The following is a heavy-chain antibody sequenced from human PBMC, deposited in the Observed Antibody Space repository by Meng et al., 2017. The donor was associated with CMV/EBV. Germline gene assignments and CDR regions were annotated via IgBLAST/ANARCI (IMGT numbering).Heavy chain of an antibody. J-gene: IGHJ6*02. D-gene: IGHD3-22*01. V-gene: IGHV1-8*03. CDR1: GYTFTSYD. CDR2: INPNSGNT. Sequence: ASVTVSCKASGYTFTSYDLNWVRQATGQGLEWMGWINPNSGNTGYAQKVQGRVTITRNTSISTAYKELSSLRSEDTAVYYCASNAGGDSSGYYSYYYGMDVWGQGTTVTVSS. CDR3: ASNAGGDSSGYYSYYYGMDV.